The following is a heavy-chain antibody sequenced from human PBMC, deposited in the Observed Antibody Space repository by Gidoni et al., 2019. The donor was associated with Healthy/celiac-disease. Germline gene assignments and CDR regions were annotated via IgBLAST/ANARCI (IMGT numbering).Heavy chain of an antibody. Sequence: QVQLVESGGGVVQPGRSLRPYCAGSGFTFSRYGMHWVRQAPGKGLEWVAVIWYDGSNKYYADSVKGRFTISRDNAKNTLYLQMNSLRAEDTAVYYCARDHSNPLSGWSHFDYWGQGTLVTVSS. J-gene: IGHJ4*02. CDR3: ARDHSNPLSGWSHFDY. CDR2: IWYDGSNK. D-gene: IGHD6-19*01. V-gene: IGHV3-33*01. CDR1: GFTFSRYG.